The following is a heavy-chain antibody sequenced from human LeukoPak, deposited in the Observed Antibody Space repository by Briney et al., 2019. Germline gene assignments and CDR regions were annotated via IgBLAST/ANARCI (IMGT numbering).Heavy chain of an antibody. Sequence: PGESLKISCKGSGYSFTSYWIGWVRQMPGKGLEWMGIIYPGDSDTRYSPSFQGQVTISADKSISTAYLQWSSLKASDTAMYYCARSPSDYGDYGGFDYWGQGTLVTVSS. CDR1: GYSFTSYW. J-gene: IGHJ4*02. CDR3: ARSPSDYGDYGGFDY. CDR2: IYPGDSDT. V-gene: IGHV5-51*01. D-gene: IGHD4-17*01.